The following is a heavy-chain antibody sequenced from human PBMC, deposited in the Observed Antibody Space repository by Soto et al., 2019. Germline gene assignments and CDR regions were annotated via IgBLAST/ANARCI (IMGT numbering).Heavy chain of an antibody. V-gene: IGHV3-23*01. CDR3: AKDRYAWTYVTFDY. J-gene: IGHJ4*02. D-gene: IGHD1-7*01. CDR1: GFTFSGSA. Sequence: PGGSLRLSCAASGFTFSGSAMHWVRQSSGKGLDYVSTIHGDGDYIHYSDSVKGRFTISRDNSRNTLYLQMNSLRADDTAVYYCAKDRYAWTYVTFDYWGQGMLVTVSS. CDR2: IHGDGDYI.